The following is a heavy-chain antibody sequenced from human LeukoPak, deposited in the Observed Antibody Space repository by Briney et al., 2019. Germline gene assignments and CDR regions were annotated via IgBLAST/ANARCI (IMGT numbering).Heavy chain of an antibody. CDR2: INHSGST. D-gene: IGHD1-20*01. Sequence: SETLSLTCAVDGGSFSGYYWSWIRQPPGKGLEWIGEINHSGSTNYNPSLKSRVTISVDTSKNQFSLKLSSVTAADTAVYYCARGGYNWNPGFDYWGQGTLVTVSS. CDR1: GGSFSGYY. J-gene: IGHJ4*02. V-gene: IGHV4-34*01. CDR3: ARGGYNWNPGFDY.